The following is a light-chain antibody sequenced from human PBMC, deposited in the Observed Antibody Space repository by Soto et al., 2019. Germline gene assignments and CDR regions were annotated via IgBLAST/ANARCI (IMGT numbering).Light chain of an antibody. Sequence: QSALTQPPSASGSPGQSVTISCTGTSSDVVGYNYVSWYQQHPGKAPKLMIYEVSKWPSGVPDRFSGSKSGNTASLTVSGLQAEDEADYYSSSYAGSNNWNFGTGTKLTVL. CDR1: SSDVVGYNY. J-gene: IGLJ1*01. CDR3: SSYAGSNNWN. CDR2: EVS. V-gene: IGLV2-8*01.